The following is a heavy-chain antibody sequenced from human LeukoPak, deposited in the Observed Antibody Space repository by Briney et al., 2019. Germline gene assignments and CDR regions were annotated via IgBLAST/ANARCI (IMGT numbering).Heavy chain of an antibody. CDR1: GYTFTGYY. CDR3: ARGARITMIVVVMNEGY. J-gene: IGHJ4*02. V-gene: IGHV1-2*06. Sequence: ASVKVSCKASGYTFTGYYMHWVRQAPGQGVEWMGRINPNSGGTNYAQKFQGRVTMTRDTSISTAYMELSRLRSDDTAVYYCARGARITMIVVVMNEGYWGQGTLVTVSS. D-gene: IGHD3-22*01. CDR2: INPNSGGT.